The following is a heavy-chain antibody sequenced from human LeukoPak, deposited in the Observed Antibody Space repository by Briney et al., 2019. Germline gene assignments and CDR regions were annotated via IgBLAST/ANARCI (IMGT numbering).Heavy chain of an antibody. J-gene: IGHJ4*02. CDR3: ARSNSLIPDY. D-gene: IGHD2/OR15-2a*01. CDR1: WFTVSSNY. Sequence: GGSLRLSCAASWFTVSSNYMGWVRQAQGGGLEWVSVIYSGGSTYYADSVKGRFTISRDSCKNTLYLQMNSLRAEDTAVYYCARSNSLIPDYWGQGTLVTVSS. V-gene: IGHV3-53*01. CDR2: IYSGGST.